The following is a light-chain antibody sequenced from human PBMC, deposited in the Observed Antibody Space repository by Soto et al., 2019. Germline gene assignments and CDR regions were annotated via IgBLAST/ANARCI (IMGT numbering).Light chain of an antibody. J-gene: IGKJ1*01. V-gene: IGKV3-15*01. CDR2: GAS. CDR3: QQYKKSPWT. CDR1: QSVSSN. Sequence: EMVMTQSPATLSVSPGERATLSCRASQSVSSNLAWYQQKPSQAPRLLIYGASTRHSGIPARFSGSGSGTDFTLTSSRLQSEDFAVYYCQQYKKSPWTFGQGTKVEIK.